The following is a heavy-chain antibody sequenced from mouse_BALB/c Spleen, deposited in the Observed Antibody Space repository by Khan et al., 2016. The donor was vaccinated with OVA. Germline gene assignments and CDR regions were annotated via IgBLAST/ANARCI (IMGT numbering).Heavy chain of an antibody. J-gene: IGHJ2*01. CDR3: ARGNYYGYYFDY. V-gene: IGHV3-2*02. D-gene: IGHD1-1*01. CDR2: ISYSGVT. CDR1: GYSITSGYA. Sequence: VQLKESGPGLVKPSQSLSLTCTVTGYSITSGYAWNWIRQFPGNKLEWMGYISYSGVTSYTPFLKSRIFITRDTSKNQFFLQLNSVTTEDTATYYCARGNYYGYYFDYWGQGTTLTVSS.